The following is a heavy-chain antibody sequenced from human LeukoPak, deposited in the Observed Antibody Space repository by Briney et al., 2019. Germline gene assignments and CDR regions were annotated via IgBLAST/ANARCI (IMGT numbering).Heavy chain of an antibody. V-gene: IGHV3-11*04. Sequence: KTGGSLRLSCAASGFTFSDHYMNWIRQAPGKGLEWVSDISSSGNAIYYADSVQGRFTTSRDNAKNSLYLQMNSLRAEDTAVYYCARDLSGSYCFDYWGQGTLVTVSS. CDR1: GFTFSDHY. J-gene: IGHJ4*02. CDR2: ISSSGNAI. D-gene: IGHD1-26*01. CDR3: ARDLSGSYCFDY.